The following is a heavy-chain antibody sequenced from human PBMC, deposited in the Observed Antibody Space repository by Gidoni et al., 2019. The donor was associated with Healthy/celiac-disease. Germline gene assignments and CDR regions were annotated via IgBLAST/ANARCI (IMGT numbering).Heavy chain of an antibody. CDR1: GFTFSSYG. CDR2: ISYDGSNK. V-gene: IGHV3-30*03. CDR3: VVVAAAGDNWFDP. D-gene: IGHD2-15*01. J-gene: IGHJ5*02. Sequence: QVQLVESGGGVVQPGRSLGLSCAASGFTFSSYGMHWVRQAPGKGLAWLAVISYDGSNKYYADSVKGRFTISRDNSKNTLYLQMNSLRAEDTAVYYCVVVAAAGDNWFDPWGQGTLVTVSS.